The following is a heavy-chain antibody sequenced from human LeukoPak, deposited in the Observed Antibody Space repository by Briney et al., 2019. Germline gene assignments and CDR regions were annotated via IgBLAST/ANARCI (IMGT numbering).Heavy chain of an antibody. D-gene: IGHD5-12*01. V-gene: IGHV3-33*08. CDR3: ARGYSGYDLSYYYYGMDV. CDR1: GFTFSSYG. J-gene: IGHJ6*02. Sequence: GGSLRLSCAASGFTFSSYGMHWVRQAPGKGLEWVAVIWYDGSNKYYADSVKGRFTISRDNSKNTLYLQMNSLRAEDTAVYYCARGYSGYDLSYYYYGMDVWGQGTTVTVSS. CDR2: IWYDGSNK.